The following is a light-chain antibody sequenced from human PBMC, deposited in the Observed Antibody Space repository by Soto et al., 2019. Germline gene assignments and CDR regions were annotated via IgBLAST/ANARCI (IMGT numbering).Light chain of an antibody. J-gene: IGKJ1*01. CDR2: GAS. CDR3: HQCATSPPWT. Sequence: EIVLTQSPGTLSLSPGERATLSCRASQSVSSNFLAWYQQKPGQAPRLLIYGASSRATGIPDRFNGSGSGTDFTLTISRLEPEDFAVYYCHQCATSPPWTFGQGTKVEIK. V-gene: IGKV3-20*01. CDR1: QSVSSNF.